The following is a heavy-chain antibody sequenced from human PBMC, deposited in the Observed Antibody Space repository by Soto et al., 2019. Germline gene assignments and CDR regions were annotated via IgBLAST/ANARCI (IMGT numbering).Heavy chain of an antibody. J-gene: IGHJ6*02. CDR3: ARGHSTDCSNGVCSFFYNHEMDV. D-gene: IGHD2-8*01. Sequence: QVQLVQSGAEVKKPGASVRVSCKASGYSFTDYHIHWVRQAPGQGLECLGRINPKSGGTSTAQKFQGWVTMTRDRSISTVYMELTMLRSDDTAVYFCARGHSTDCSNGVCSFFYNHEMDVWGQGTTVTVSS. CDR1: GYSFTDYH. CDR2: INPKSGGT. V-gene: IGHV1-2*04.